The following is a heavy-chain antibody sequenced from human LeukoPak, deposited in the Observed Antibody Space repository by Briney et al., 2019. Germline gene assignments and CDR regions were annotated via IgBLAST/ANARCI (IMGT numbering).Heavy chain of an antibody. V-gene: IGHV3-20*04. Sequence: PGGSLRLSCAASGFTLDDYGMSWVRQAPGKGLEWVSGINWNGGSTVYTDSVKGRFTISRDNAKNSLYLQMNSLRAEDTALYYCARSGLTGYLYYFDYWGQGTLVTVSS. CDR1: GFTLDDYG. CDR3: ARSGLTGYLYYFDY. CDR2: INWNGGST. D-gene: IGHD3-9*01. J-gene: IGHJ4*02.